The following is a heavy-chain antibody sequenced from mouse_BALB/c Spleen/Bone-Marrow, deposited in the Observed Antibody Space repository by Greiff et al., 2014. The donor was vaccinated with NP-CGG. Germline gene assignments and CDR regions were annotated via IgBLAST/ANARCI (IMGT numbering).Heavy chain of an antibody. CDR2: ILPGSGST. CDR1: GYTFSSYW. J-gene: IGHJ2*01. CDR3: ARTKYRYDSYFDY. Sequence: QVQLQQSGTELMKPGASMKLSCKATGYTFSSYWIEWVKQRPGHGLEWIGEILPGSGSTNYNEKFKGKATFTADTSSKTAYMQLSSLTSEDSAVYYCARTKYRYDSYFDYWGQGTTLTVSS. V-gene: IGHV1-9*01. D-gene: IGHD2-14*01.